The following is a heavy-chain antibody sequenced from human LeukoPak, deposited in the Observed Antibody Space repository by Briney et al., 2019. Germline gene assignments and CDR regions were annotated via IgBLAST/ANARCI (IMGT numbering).Heavy chain of an antibody. D-gene: IGHD5-24*01. J-gene: IGHJ4*02. CDR1: GESLNYYY. V-gene: IGHV4-34*12. Sequence: SETLSLTCAVYGESLNYYYWSWIRQSHETGLEWIGEVFDGKTTNYNPSLKSRVTISAVTSSNQFSLNLKSVTAADTAVYYCASGAWATRLHSWAQGTLVIVSS. CDR3: ASGAWATRLHS. CDR2: VFDGKTT.